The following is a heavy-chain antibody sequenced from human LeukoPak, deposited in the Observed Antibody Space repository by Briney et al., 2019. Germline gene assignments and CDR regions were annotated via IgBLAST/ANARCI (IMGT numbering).Heavy chain of an antibody. CDR2: IYDSGST. CDR1: GGSISSYY. CDR3: ARHESFYGSGSYSTPVGY. Sequence: SETLSLTCTVSGGSISSYYWSWIRQPPGKGLEWIGYIYDSGSTNYNPSLKSRVTISVDTSKNQFSLKLSSVTAADTAVYYCARHESFYGSGSYSTPVGYWGQGTLVTVSS. V-gene: IGHV4-59*08. J-gene: IGHJ4*02. D-gene: IGHD3-10*01.